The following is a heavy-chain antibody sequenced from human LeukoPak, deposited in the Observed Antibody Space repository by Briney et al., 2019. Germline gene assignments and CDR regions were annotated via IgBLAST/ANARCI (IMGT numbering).Heavy chain of an antibody. CDR1: GGTFSSYA. J-gene: IGHJ5*02. Sequence: SVKVSCKASGGTFSSYAISWVRQAPGQGLEWMGGIIPIFGTANYAQKFQGRVTITTDESTNTAYLELNSLRSEDTAVYYCASPRYGSGSAAHWFDPWGQGTLVTVSS. D-gene: IGHD3-10*01. CDR3: ASPRYGSGSAAHWFDP. V-gene: IGHV1-69*05. CDR2: IIPIFGTA.